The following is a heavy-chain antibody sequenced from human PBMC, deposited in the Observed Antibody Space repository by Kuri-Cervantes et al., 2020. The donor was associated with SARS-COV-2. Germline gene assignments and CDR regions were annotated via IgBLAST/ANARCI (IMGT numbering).Heavy chain of an antibody. CDR3: ARGGGYDFWSGFDY. CDR2: ISGSGGST. CDR1: GFTFSSYA. V-gene: IGHV3-23*01. J-gene: IGHJ4*02. Sequence: ETLSLTCAASGFTFSSYAMSWVRQAPGKGLEWVSAISGSGGSTYYADSVKGRFTISRDNSKNTLYLQMNSLRAEDTAVYYCARGGGYDFWSGFDYWGQGTLVTVSS. D-gene: IGHD3-3*01.